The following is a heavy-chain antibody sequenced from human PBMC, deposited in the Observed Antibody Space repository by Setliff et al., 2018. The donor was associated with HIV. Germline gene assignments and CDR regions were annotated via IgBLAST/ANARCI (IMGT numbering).Heavy chain of an antibody. Sequence: GGSLRLSCAASGFTFSSYAMHWVRQAPGKGLEWVAFIRYDGSNKYYVDSVKGRFTISRDNAKKSLYLQMNSLRAEDTAVYYCARGEPTILVVPAAFFDYWGQGTLVTVSS. J-gene: IGHJ4*02. V-gene: IGHV3-30*02. D-gene: IGHD2-2*01. CDR2: IRYDGSNK. CDR1: GFTFSSYA. CDR3: ARGEPTILVVPAAFFDY.